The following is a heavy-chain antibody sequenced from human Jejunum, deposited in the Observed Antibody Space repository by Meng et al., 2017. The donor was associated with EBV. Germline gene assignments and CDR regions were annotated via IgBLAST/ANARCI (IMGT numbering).Heavy chain of an antibody. D-gene: IGHD2/OR15-2a*01. CDR2: THYSETS. CDR3: TRGSTGAFNA. CDR1: GDSVRSYY. Sequence: QLRLQESGPGLVKPWXXLSLTCTVTGDSVRSYYWSWIRQSPEKGLEWIGYTHYSETSIYSPSLMSRATISVDTSNSQFSLKLNSVTAADTAIYYCTRGSTGAFNAWGQGILGTVSS. V-gene: IGHV4-59*02. J-gene: IGHJ4*02.